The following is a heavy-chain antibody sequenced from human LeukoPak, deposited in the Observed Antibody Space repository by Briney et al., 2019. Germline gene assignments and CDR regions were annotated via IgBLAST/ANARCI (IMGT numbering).Heavy chain of an antibody. CDR3: TGQIGSGQYSFDY. CDR1: GFTFSNYA. J-gene: IGHJ4*02. CDR2: ISGSGTST. D-gene: IGHD3-10*01. Sequence: GGSLRLSCAASGFTFSNYAMNWVRQAPGEGLEWVSGISGSGTSTYYADSVKGRFTISRDNSKNTLHLQMDSLRAEDTAIYYCTGQIGSGQYSFDYWGQGMLVTVSS. V-gene: IGHV3-23*01.